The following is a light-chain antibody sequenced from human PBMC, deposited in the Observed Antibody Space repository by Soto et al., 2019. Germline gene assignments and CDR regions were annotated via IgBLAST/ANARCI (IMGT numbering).Light chain of an antibody. CDR2: DVS. V-gene: IGKV3-11*01. Sequence: EIVLTQSPVTLSLSPGERATLSCRASQSVSGYLAWYQQKPGQAPRLLTYDVSNRATGIPARFSGSGSGTDFTLTISSLEPEDFAIYYCQQRDYWQVTFGQGTRLEIK. CDR1: QSVSGY. CDR3: QQRDYWQVT. J-gene: IGKJ5*01.